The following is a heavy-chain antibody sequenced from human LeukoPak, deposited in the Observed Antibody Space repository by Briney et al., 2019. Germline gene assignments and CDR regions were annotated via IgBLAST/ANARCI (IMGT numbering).Heavy chain of an antibody. J-gene: IGHJ4*02. CDR2: IKPDGSEK. Sequence: PGGSLRLSCAASGFSFSSYWMSWVRQAPGKGLEWVANIKPDGSEKDYVDSVKGRFTISRDNAKNSLYLQMNSLRAEDTAVYYCARDLLGYSYDAYYFDFWGQGTLVTVSS. V-gene: IGHV3-7*01. D-gene: IGHD5-18*01. CDR3: ARDLLGYSYDAYYFDF. CDR1: GFSFSSYW.